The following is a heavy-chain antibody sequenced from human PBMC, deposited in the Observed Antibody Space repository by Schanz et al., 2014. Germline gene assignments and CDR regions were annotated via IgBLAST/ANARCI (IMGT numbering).Heavy chain of an antibody. V-gene: IGHV3-30*04. CDR3: ANYPRDNYGSGTFYFEH. CDR2: ISYEGSKK. D-gene: IGHD3-10*01. J-gene: IGHJ4*02. CDR1: GFTFNDYA. Sequence: QVQLVESGGGVVQPGRSLKLSCAASGFTFNDYAMHWVRQAPGKGLEWVAVISYEGSKKYYPDSVQGRFTISRDNFENTVYLQISLLSAVDAALYSSANYPRDNYGSGTFYFEHWGQGTLVTVSS.